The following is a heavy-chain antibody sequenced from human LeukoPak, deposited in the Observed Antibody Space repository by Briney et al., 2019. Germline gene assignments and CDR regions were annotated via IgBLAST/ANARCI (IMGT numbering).Heavy chain of an antibody. CDR2: IYYSGSA. CDR1: RGSISSGGHY. J-gene: IGHJ4*02. Sequence: SQTLSLTCTVSRGSISSGGHYWSWIRQHPAKGLEWIGYIYYSGSAYYNPSLESRVTISIDTSKNQFSLKLTSVTAADTAVYFCARGTLRLSDYWGQGTLVTVSS. CDR3: ARGTLRLSDY. D-gene: IGHD5/OR15-5a*01. V-gene: IGHV4-31*03.